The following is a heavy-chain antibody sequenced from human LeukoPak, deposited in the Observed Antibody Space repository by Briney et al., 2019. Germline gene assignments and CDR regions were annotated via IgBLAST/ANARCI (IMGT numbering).Heavy chain of an antibody. CDR3: ARSGGYGLFDY. J-gene: IGHJ4*02. Sequence: SETLSLTCTVSGGSISDYYWSWIRQPPGTGLEWLGNIYYSGSTNYSPSLKSRVTISVDTSQNQFSLKLSSVTAADTAVYYCARSGGYGLFDYWGQGILVTVSS. V-gene: IGHV4-59*08. CDR1: GGSISDYY. D-gene: IGHD6-25*01. CDR2: IYYSGST.